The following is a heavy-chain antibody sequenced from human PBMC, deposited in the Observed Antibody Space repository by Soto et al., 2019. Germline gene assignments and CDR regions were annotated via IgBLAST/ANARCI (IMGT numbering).Heavy chain of an antibody. D-gene: IGHD2-21*01. J-gene: IGHJ3*02. CDR3: AAYSTSGFWGI. Sequence: PWWSLRLSCAASGFTFSDYYMSWIRQAPGKGLEWVSYISSSGSTIYYADSVKGRFTISRDNAKNSLYLQMNSLRAEDTAVYYCAAYSTSGFWGIWGQGTMVTVSS. CDR1: GFTFSDYY. V-gene: IGHV3-11*01. CDR2: ISSSGSTI.